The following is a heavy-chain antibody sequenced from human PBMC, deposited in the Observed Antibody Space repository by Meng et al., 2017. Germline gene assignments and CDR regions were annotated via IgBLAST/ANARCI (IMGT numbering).Heavy chain of an antibody. D-gene: IGHD3-10*01. CDR3: ARTRGGEVEFGYLDY. CDR1: GYSISSGYY. CDR2: IYHSGST. Sequence: GSLRLSCTVSGYSISSGYYWGWIRQPPGKGLEWIGSIYHSGSTYYNPSLKSRVTISVDTSKNQFSLKLSSVTAADTAVYYCARTRGGEVEFGYLDYWGQGTLVTVSS. J-gene: IGHJ4*02. V-gene: IGHV4-38-2*02.